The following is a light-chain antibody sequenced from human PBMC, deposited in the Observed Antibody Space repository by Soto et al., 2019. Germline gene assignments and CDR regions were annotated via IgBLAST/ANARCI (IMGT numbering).Light chain of an antibody. Sequence: DIQMTQSPSSLSASVGDRVTITCRASQGISNYLAWYQQKPGKVPKLLIYAASTLQSGVPSRFSGSTSGTEFTLTISSLQPEDVATYYCQKYNSVPLTFSQGTRLEIK. V-gene: IGKV1-27*01. CDR3: QKYNSVPLT. CDR1: QGISNY. CDR2: AAS. J-gene: IGKJ5*01.